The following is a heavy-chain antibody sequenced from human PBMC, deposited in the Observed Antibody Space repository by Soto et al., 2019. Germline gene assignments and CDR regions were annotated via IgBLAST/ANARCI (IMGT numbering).Heavy chain of an antibody. J-gene: IGHJ6*02. D-gene: IGHD3-3*01. Sequence: GASVKVSCKASGYTFTSYYMHWVRQAPGQGLEWMGIINPSGGSTSYAQKFQGRVTMTRDTSTSTVYMELSSLRSEDTAVYYCARVVTIFGVVIIGYYYYGMDVWGQGTTVTVSS. CDR1: GYTFTSYY. V-gene: IGHV1-46*01. CDR3: ARVVTIFGVVIIGYYYYGMDV. CDR2: INPSGGST.